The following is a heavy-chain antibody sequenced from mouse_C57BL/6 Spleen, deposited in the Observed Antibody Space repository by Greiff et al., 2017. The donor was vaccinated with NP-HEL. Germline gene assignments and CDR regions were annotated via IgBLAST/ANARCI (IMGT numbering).Heavy chain of an antibody. Sequence: VMLVESGPGLVAPSQSLSIPCTVSGFSLTSYGVDWVRQPPGKGLEWLGVIWGGGSTNYNSALMSSLRISKDNAKSQVFLKMNRLQTDDTAMYDCAKHGGPSYFDVWGTGTTVTVSS. V-gene: IGHV2-9*01. J-gene: IGHJ1*03. CDR1: GFSLTSYG. CDR2: IWGGGST. CDR3: AKHGGPSYFDV.